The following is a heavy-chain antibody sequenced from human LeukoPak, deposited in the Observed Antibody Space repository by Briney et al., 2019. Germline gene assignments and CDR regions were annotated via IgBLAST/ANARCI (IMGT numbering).Heavy chain of an antibody. V-gene: IGHV3-72*01. CDR3: TTQEWIQLWFLSI. CDR2: TRNKANSYTT. Sequence: PGGSLRLSCAASGFTFSDHYMDWVRQAPGKGLEWVGRTRNKANSYTTEYAASVKGRFTISRDDSKNTLYLQMNSLKTEDTAVYYCTTQEWIQLWFLSIWGQGTLVTVSS. D-gene: IGHD5-18*01. J-gene: IGHJ4*02. CDR1: GFTFSDHY.